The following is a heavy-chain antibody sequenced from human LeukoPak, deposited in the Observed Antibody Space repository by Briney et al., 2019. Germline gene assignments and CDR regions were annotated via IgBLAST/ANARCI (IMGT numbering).Heavy chain of an antibody. D-gene: IGHD3-10*01. V-gene: IGHV4-34*01. J-gene: IGHJ4*02. Sequence: SETLSLTCAVYGGSFSGYYWSWIRQPPGKGLEWIGEINHSGSTNYSPSLKSRVTISVDTSKNQFSLKLSSVTTADTAVYYCARATLLWFGDYFDYWGQGTLVTVSS. CDR1: GGSFSGYY. CDR2: INHSGST. CDR3: ARATLLWFGDYFDY.